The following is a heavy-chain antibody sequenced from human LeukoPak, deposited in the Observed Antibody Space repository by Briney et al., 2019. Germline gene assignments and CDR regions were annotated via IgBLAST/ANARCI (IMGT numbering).Heavy chain of an antibody. CDR2: INPSGGST. CDR1: GGTFSSYA. V-gene: IGHV1-46*01. J-gene: IGHJ6*02. CDR3: ARGEYSSSWLATNYYYYGMDV. Sequence: ASVKVSCKASGGTFSSYAISWVRQAPGQGLEWMGIINPSGGSTSYAQKFQGRVTMTRDTSTSTVYMELSSLRSEDTAVYYCARGEYSSSWLATNYYYYGMDVWGQGTTVTVSS. D-gene: IGHD6-13*01.